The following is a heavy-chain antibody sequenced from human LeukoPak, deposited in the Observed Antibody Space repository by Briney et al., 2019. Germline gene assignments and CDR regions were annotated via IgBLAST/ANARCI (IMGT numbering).Heavy chain of an antibody. J-gene: IGHJ3*02. V-gene: IGHV1-69*13. CDR3: ARSNPGNDAFGI. D-gene: IGHD1-1*01. Sequence: SVKVSCKASGGTFSSYAISWVRQAPGQGLEWMGGIIPISGTANYAQKFQGRVTITADGSTSTAYMELSSLRSEDTAVYYCARSNPGNDAFGIWGQGTMVTVSS. CDR1: GGTFSSYA. CDR2: IIPISGTA.